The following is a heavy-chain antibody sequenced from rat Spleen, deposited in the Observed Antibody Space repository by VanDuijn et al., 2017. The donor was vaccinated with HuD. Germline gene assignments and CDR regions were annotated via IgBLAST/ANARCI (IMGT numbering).Heavy chain of an antibody. D-gene: IGHD1-11*01. CDR1: GYSITDNY. J-gene: IGHJ2*01. V-gene: IGHV3-1*01. CDR2: INYSGST. CDR3: ARYWRALFDY. Sequence: EVQLQESGPGLVKPSQSLSLTCSVTGYSITDNYWAWIRKFPGNRMEWIGHINYSGSTNYNPSLKSRNSITRDTSKNQVFLQLNSVTTDDTATYYCARYWRALFDYWGQGVMVTVSS.